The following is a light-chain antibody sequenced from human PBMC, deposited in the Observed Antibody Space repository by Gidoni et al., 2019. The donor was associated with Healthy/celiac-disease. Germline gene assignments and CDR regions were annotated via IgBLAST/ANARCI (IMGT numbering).Light chain of an antibody. CDR2: YDS. CDR1: NIGSKS. Sequence: SYVLTQPPSVSVAPGKTARITCGGNNIGSKSVHWDQQKPGQAPVLVIYYDSDRPSGIPARFSGSNSGNTATLTISRVEAGDEADYYCQVWDSSSDHVVFGGGTKLTV. J-gene: IGLJ2*01. V-gene: IGLV3-21*04. CDR3: QVWDSSSDHVV.